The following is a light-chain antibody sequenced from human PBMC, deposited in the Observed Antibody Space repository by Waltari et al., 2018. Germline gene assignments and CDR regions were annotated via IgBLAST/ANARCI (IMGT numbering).Light chain of an antibody. J-gene: IGKJ1*01. Sequence: EIVLTLSPGTLSLSPGERATLSCRASQSVSSSYLAWYQQKPGQAPRVLIHGASNRATGIPDRFSGSGSGTDFTLTISRLEPEDFAVYYCQQYGSSPWTFGQGTKVEIK. CDR3: QQYGSSPWT. V-gene: IGKV3-20*01. CDR1: QSVSSSY. CDR2: GAS.